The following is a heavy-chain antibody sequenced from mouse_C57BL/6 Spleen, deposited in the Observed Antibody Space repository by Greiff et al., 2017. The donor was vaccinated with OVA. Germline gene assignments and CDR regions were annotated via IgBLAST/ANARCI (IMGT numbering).Heavy chain of an antibody. CDR3: ARQNYGSSYWYFDV. Sequence: QVQLQQSGPGLVAPSQSLSITCTVSGFSLPSYGVHWVRQPPGKGLEWLVVIWSDGSTTYNSALKSRLSISKDNSKSQVFLKMNSLQTDDTAMYYCARQNYGSSYWYFDVWGTGTTVTVSS. D-gene: IGHD1-1*01. J-gene: IGHJ1*03. CDR1: GFSLPSYG. CDR2: IWSDGST. V-gene: IGHV2-6-1*01.